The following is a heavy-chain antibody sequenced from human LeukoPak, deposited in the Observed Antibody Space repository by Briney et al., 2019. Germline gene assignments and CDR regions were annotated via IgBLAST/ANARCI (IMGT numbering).Heavy chain of an antibody. J-gene: IGHJ4*02. CDR2: IYYSGST. CDR3: ASPGDGVVPTHYFDY. V-gene: IGHV4-39*01. CDR1: GGSISSSSYY. Sequence: PSETLSLTCTVSGGSISSSSYYWGWIRQPPGKGLEWIGSIYYSGSTYYNPSLKSRVTISVDTSKNQFSLKLSSVTAADTAVYYCASPGDGVVPTHYFDYWGQGTLVTVSS. D-gene: IGHD2-21*01.